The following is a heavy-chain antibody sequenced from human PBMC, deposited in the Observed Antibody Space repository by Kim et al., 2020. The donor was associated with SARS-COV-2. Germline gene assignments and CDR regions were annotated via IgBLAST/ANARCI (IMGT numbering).Heavy chain of an antibody. Sequence: GGSLRLSCAASGFTFSGSAMHWVRQASGKGLEWVGRIRSKANSYATAYAASVKGRFTISRDDSKNTAYLQMNSLKTEDTAVYYCTRQVRGSYYFDYWGQGTLVTVSS. CDR2: IRSKANSYAT. J-gene: IGHJ4*02. CDR3: TRQVRGSYYFDY. D-gene: IGHD1-26*01. V-gene: IGHV3-73*01. CDR1: GFTFSGSA.